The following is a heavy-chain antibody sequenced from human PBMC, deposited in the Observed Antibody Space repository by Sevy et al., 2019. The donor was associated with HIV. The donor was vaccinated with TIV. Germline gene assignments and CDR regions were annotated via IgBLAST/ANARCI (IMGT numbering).Heavy chain of an antibody. D-gene: IGHD6-19*01. J-gene: IGHJ3*02. CDR3: ARVKGIAVDGIGRHAFDI. Sequence: ASVKVSCKASGYTFTGYYMHWVRQAPGQGLEWMGRINPNSGGTNYSQKFQGRVTMTRDTSSSTAYMELSRLRSDDTAVYYCARVKGIAVDGIGRHAFDIWGQGTMVTVSS. CDR2: INPNSGGT. CDR1: GYTFTGYY. V-gene: IGHV1-2*06.